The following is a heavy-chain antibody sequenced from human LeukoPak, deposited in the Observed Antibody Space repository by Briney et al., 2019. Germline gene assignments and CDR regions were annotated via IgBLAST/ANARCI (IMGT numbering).Heavy chain of an antibody. V-gene: IGHV3-23*01. CDR3: AKKDSGGLYNWFDP. D-gene: IGHD3-22*01. J-gene: IGHJ5*02. CDR1: GFTFKNYA. Sequence: PGGSLRLSCAASGFTFKNYAMNWVRQSPGQGLEWVSTIRGDAVTSWYADSVKGRFTVSRDNSKNIVFLQMNNLRAEDTAVYYCAKKDSGGLYNWFDPWGQGTLVTVSS. CDR2: IRGDAVTS.